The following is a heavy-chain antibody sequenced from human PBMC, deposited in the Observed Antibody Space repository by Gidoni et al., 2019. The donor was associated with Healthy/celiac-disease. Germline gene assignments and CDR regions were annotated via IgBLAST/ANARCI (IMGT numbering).Heavy chain of an antibody. CDR3: AREEFSMVEQQLVDALDI. D-gene: IGHD6-13*01. CDR1: GCTFSSYA. J-gene: IGHJ3*02. Sequence: QVQLVQSGAEVKKPGSSVKVSCKASGCTFSSYAISWVRQAPGQGLEWMGGIIPNFGTANYAQKFQGRVTITADESTSTAYMELSSLRSEDTAVYYCAREEFSMVEQQLVDALDIWGQGTMVTVSS. CDR2: IIPNFGTA. V-gene: IGHV1-69*01.